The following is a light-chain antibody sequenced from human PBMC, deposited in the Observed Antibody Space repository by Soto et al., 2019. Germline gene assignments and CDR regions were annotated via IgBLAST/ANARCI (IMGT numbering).Light chain of an antibody. CDR3: CSYGSGRIHV. J-gene: IGLJ1*01. V-gene: IGLV2-14*01. Sequence: QSALTQPASVSGSPGQSITISCTGTSSDVGAFNYVSWYLQYPGTAPKLMIYEVGNRPSGVSSRFAGSKSGNTASLTISGLHDEDEADYYCCSYGSGRIHVFGTGTKLTVL. CDR2: EVG. CDR1: SSDVGAFNY.